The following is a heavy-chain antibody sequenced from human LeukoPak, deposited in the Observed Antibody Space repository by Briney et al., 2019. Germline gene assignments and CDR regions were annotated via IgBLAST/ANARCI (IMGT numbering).Heavy chain of an antibody. CDR3: ATDLNARGRKGFDY. V-gene: IGHV1-24*01. CDR2: FDPEDGET. J-gene: IGHJ4*02. CDR1: GYTLTELS. Sequence: ASVKVSCKVSGYTLTELSMHWVRQAPGKGLEWMGGFDPEDGETIYAQKFQDRVTMTEDTSTDTAYMELSSLRSEDTAVYYCATDLNARGRKGFDYWGQGTLVTVSS.